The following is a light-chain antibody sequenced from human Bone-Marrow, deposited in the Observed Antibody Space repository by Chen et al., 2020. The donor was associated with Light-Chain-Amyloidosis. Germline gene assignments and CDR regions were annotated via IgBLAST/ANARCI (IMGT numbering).Light chain of an antibody. J-gene: IGLJ3*02. CDR3: AHWDDSMMGRV. CDR2: SNN. CDR1: SYNVGEIT. Sequence: QSVLTQPPSASGTPGHRVSISCTGNSYNVGEITFNWYQQIPGRAPNLLIYSNNTRPSGVPDRVSGSKSGTSASLAISRLQSEDEADYYCAHWDDSMMGRVFGGGTKLTVL. V-gene: IGLV1-44*01.